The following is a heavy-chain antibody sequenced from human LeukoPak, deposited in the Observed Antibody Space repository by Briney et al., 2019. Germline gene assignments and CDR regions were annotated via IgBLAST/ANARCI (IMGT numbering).Heavy chain of an antibody. J-gene: IGHJ6*03. V-gene: IGHV7-4-1*02. CDR1: GGTFSSYA. CDR3: ARDPGIAAAGTQYYYYYYYMDV. D-gene: IGHD6-13*01. CDR2: INTNTGNP. Sequence: GSSVKVSCKASGGTFSSYAISWVRQAPGQGLEWMGWINTNTGNPTYAQGFTGRFVFSLDTSVSTAYLQISSLKAEDTAVYYCARDPGIAAAGTQYYYYYYYMDVWGKGTTVTVSS.